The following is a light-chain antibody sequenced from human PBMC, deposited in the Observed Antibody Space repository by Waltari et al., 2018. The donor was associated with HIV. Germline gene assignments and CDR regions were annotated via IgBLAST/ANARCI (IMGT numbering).Light chain of an antibody. J-gene: IGKJ5*01. CDR1: QSLVHSDGNTY. CDR3: MQATQFPPLT. V-gene: IGKV2-24*01. CDR2: KIS. Sequence: IVMIQIPVSSSVALGQPASISCGSSQSLVHSDGNTYLSWLHQRPGQPPRLLMYKISNRFSGVPDRFSGSGAGTDFTLNISRVEPEDVGVYYCMQATQFPPLTFGQGTRLEI.